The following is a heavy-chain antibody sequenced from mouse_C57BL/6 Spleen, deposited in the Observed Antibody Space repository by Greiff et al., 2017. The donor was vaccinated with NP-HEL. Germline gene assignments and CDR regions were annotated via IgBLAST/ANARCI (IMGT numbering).Heavy chain of an antibody. CDR1: GFTFSDYG. CDR2: ISSGSSTI. J-gene: IGHJ1*03. Sequence: EVQVVESGGGLVKPGGSLKLSCAASGFTFSDYGMHWVRQAPEKGLEWVAYISSGSSTIYYADTVKGRFTISRDNAKNTLFLQMTSLRSEDTAMYYCARIYYYGVLDWYFDVWGTGTTVTVSS. V-gene: IGHV5-17*01. D-gene: IGHD1-1*01. CDR3: ARIYYYGVLDWYFDV.